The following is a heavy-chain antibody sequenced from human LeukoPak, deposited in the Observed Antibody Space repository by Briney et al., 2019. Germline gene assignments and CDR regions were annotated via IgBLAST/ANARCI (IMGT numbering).Heavy chain of an antibody. J-gene: IGHJ4*02. Sequence: NRGASLKISCKGSGYSFTSYWIGWVRQMPGKGLEWMGNIYPGDSDTRYSPSFQGQVTISADKSISTAYLQWSSLKASDTAMYYCARQRGSNDYNPFDYWGQGTLVTVSS. D-gene: IGHD4-11*01. CDR3: ARQRGSNDYNPFDY. CDR1: GYSFTSYW. V-gene: IGHV5-51*01. CDR2: IYPGDSDT.